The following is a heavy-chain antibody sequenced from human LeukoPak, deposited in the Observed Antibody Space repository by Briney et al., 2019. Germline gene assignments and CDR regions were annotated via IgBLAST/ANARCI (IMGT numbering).Heavy chain of an antibody. CDR3: AKVAIFGVVISFYFDY. CDR2: ISGSGGST. J-gene: IGHJ4*02. CDR1: GSTFSSYA. D-gene: IGHD3-3*01. V-gene: IGHV3-23*01. Sequence: GGSLRLSCAASGSTFSSYAMSWVRQAPGKGLEWVSAISGSGGSTYYADSVKGRFTISRDNSKNTLYLQMNSLRAEDTAVYYCAKVAIFGVVISFYFDYWGQGTLVTVSS.